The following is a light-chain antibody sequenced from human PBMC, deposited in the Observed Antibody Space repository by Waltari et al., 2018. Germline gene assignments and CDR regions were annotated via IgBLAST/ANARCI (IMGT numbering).Light chain of an antibody. CDR2: VNSDGSH. CDR3: QTGVQGTWV. Sequence: QLVLTQSPSASASLGASVKLTCTLSSGHSSNVIASPQQQPEKGPRYLMKVNSDGSHSKGDEIPDRFSGSSSGAERYLTIASVQSEDEADYYWQTGVQGTWVVGGGTKLTVL. V-gene: IGLV4-69*01. J-gene: IGLJ3*02. CDR1: SGHSSNV.